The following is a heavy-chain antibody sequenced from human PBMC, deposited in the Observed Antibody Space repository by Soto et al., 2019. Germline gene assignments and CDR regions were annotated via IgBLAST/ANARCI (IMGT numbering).Heavy chain of an antibody. CDR1: GYTFTSYY. V-gene: IGHV1-46*03. CDR3: ARGGVVDTATVTGLWCFDY. CDR2: INPSGGST. Sequence: ASVKVSCKASGYTFTSYYMHWVRQAPGQGLEWMGIINPSGGSTSYAQKFQGRVTMTRDTSTSTVYMELSSLRSEDTAVYYCARGGVVDTATVTGLWCFDYWGQGTLVTVSS. D-gene: IGHD5-18*01. J-gene: IGHJ4*02.